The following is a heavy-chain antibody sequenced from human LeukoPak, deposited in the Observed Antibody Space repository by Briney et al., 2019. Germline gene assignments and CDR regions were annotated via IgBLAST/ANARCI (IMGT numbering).Heavy chain of an antibody. Sequence: ASVKVSCKASGYTFVSYDINWVRQATGQGPEWMGWMGPKSGNTGYAQKFQGRVTMTRDTSINTAYMELSGLISEDTAVYYCTRGPPNWEYDFWGQGTLVTVSS. CDR2: MGPKSGNT. J-gene: IGHJ4*02. D-gene: IGHD7-27*01. V-gene: IGHV1-8*01. CDR3: TRGPPNWEYDF. CDR1: GYTFVSYD.